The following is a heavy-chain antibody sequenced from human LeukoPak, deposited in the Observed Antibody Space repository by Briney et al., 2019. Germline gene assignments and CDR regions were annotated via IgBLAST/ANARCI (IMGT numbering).Heavy chain of an antibody. J-gene: IGHJ4*02. Sequence: SETPSLTCTVSGGSISNTSYYWGWIRQPPGNGLEWIGSASYSGSTYYNPSLESRVTISVDTSKNQFSLRLSSVTAADTAIYYCARLRSYGSNRGIDYWGQGTLVAVSS. CDR1: GGSISNTSYY. V-gene: IGHV4-39*01. CDR3: ARLRSYGSNRGIDY. D-gene: IGHD4-23*01. CDR2: ASYSGST.